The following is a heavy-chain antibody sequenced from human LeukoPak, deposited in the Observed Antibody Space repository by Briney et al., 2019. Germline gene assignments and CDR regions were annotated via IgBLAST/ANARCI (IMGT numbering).Heavy chain of an antibody. CDR1: GVTFSSYA. D-gene: IGHD2-21*02. J-gene: IGHJ4*02. CDR2: IIPIFGTA. V-gene: IGHV1-69*05. CDR3: GACGGDCYHGDY. Sequence: RASVKVSCKASGVTFSSYAISWVRQAPGQGLEWMGGIIPIFGTANYAQKFQGRVTITTDESTSTAYMELSSLRSEDTAVYYCGACGGDCYHGDYWGQGNLVIVSS.